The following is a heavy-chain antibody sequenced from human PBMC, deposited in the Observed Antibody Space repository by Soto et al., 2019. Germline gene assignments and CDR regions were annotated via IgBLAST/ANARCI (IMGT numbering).Heavy chain of an antibody. CDR3: ARGVAVRSAFDI. CDR2: IYYSEST. CDR1: GGSISSYY. D-gene: IGHD2-21*01. V-gene: IGHV4-59*08. J-gene: IGHJ3*02. Sequence: QVQLQESGPGLVKPSETLSLTCTVSGGSISSYYWSWIRQPPGKGLEWIGYIYYSESTNYNPSLKSRVTIPVDPSTNQCSLKLSSVTAAATAVYYCARGVAVRSAFDIWGQGTMVTVSS.